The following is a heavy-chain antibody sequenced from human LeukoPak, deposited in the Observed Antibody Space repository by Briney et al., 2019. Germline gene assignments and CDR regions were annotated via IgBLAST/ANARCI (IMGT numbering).Heavy chain of an antibody. Sequence: GGSLRLSCAASGFTFSSYTMNWVRQAPGKGLEWVSYISTTSTTIYYADSVKGRFTISRGNAKNSLYLQMNSLRDEDTAVYYCARDLTLSYWGQGTLVTVSS. J-gene: IGHJ4*02. CDR3: ARDLTLSY. CDR2: ISTTSTTI. D-gene: IGHD1-14*01. CDR1: GFTFSSYT. V-gene: IGHV3-48*02.